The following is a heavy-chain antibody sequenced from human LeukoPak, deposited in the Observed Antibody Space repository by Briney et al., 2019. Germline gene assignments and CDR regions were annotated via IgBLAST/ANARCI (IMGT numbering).Heavy chain of an antibody. CDR2: ISTYNGNT. V-gene: IGHV1-18*01. Sequence: ASVKVSCKASGYTFTSYGISWVRQAPGQGLEGMGWISTYNGNTNYAQKLQGRVTMTTDTSTSTAYMELRSLRSDDTAVYYCARGGEYSSSSDSYYFDYWGQGTLVTVSP. CDR1: GYTFTSYG. D-gene: IGHD6-6*01. J-gene: IGHJ4*02. CDR3: ARGGEYSSSSDSYYFDY.